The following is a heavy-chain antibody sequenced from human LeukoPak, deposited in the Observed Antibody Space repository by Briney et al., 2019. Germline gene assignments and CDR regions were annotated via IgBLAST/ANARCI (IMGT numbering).Heavy chain of an antibody. CDR3: TSGYFVHTFDF. J-gene: IGHJ4*02. D-gene: IGHD2-2*03. CDR2: IHFTGNT. Sequence: SETLSLTCTVSGGSIRSSSYYWGWIRQPPGKGLEWIGSIHFTGNTYYNPSLKTRVTISIDTSKNQFSLNLSSVTATDTAMYYCTSGYFVHTFDFWGQGPLVTVSS. V-gene: IGHV4-39*01. CDR1: GGSIRSSSYY.